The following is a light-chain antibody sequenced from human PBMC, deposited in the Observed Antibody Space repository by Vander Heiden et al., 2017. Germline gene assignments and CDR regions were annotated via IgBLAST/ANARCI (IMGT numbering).Light chain of an antibody. CDR3: QQYDNLPFT. CDR1: QDISNY. J-gene: IGKJ3*01. Sequence: DIQMTQSPSSLSASVGDRVTITCQASQDISNYLNWYQQKPGKAPKLLSYDASNLETGVQSRFSGSGSGTDFTFTISSLQPEDIATYYCQQYDNLPFTFGPGTKVDIK. CDR2: DAS. V-gene: IGKV1-33*01.